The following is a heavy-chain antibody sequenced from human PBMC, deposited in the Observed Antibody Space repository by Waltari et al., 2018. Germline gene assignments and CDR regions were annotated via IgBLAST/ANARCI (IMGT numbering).Heavy chain of an antibody. V-gene: IGHV1-2*06. CDR3: ARDRCSSWYGEYYYYYMDV. CDR2: SNRHSGGT. Sequence: QVQLVQSGAEVKKPGASVKVSCKASGYTFTGYYMHWVRQATGQGLEWMGRSNRHSGGTNYAQKLKGRVTRTRETAISTAYMELSRLRTDDTAVYYCARDRCSSWYGEYYYYYMDVWGKGTTVTVSS. J-gene: IGHJ6*03. CDR1: GYTFTGYY. D-gene: IGHD6-13*01.